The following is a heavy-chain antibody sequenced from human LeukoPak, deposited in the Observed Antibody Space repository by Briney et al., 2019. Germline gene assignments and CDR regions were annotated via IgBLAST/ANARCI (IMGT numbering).Heavy chain of an antibody. CDR2: INPSGGST. V-gene: IGHV1-46*01. CDR1: GYTFTSYY. CDR3: ARNIAAAGDPFDY. D-gene: IGHD6-13*01. J-gene: IGHJ4*02. Sequence: ASVKVSCKASGYTFTSYYMRWVRQAPGQGLEWMGIINPSGGSTSYAQKFQGRVTMTRDMSTSTVYMELSSLRSEDTAVYYCARNIAAAGDPFDYWGQGTLVTVSS.